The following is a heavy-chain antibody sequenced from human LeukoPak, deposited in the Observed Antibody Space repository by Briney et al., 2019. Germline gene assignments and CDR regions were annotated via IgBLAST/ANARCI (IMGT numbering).Heavy chain of an antibody. CDR2: ISAYNGNT. V-gene: IGHV1-18*01. D-gene: IGHD6-19*01. CDR3: ARDHPEQWLVQGDAFDI. CDR1: GYTFTSYG. J-gene: IGHJ3*02. Sequence: ASVKVSCKASGYTFTSYGISWVRQAAGQGLEWMGWISAYNGNTNYAQKLQGRVTMTTDTSTSTAYMELRSLRSDDTAVYYCARDHPEQWLVQGDAFDIWGQGTMVTVSS.